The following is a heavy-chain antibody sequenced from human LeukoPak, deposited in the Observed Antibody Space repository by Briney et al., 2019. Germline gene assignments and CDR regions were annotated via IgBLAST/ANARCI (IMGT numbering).Heavy chain of an antibody. J-gene: IGHJ5*02. D-gene: IGHD2-15*01. Sequence: SETLSLTCAVYGGSFSGYYWSWIRQPPGKGLEWIGEINHSGSTDYNPSLKSRVTISVDASKNQFSLKLSSVTAADTAGYYCARRPYSYCSGGSCYSAGKYWFDPWGQGTLVTVSS. CDR2: INHSGST. CDR1: GGSFSGYY. V-gene: IGHV4-34*01. CDR3: ARRPYSYCSGGSCYSAGKYWFDP.